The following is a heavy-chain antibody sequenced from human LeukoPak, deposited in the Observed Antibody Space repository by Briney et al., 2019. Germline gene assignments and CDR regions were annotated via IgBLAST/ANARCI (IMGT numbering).Heavy chain of an antibody. D-gene: IGHD5-24*01. V-gene: IGHV3-53*01. CDR1: GFTVSSNS. J-gene: IGHJ4*02. CDR3: ARDLLVFGYNSS. Sequence: GGSLRLSCTVSGFTVSSNSMSWVRQAPGKGLEWVSFIYSDNTHYSASVKGRFTISRDNSKNTLYLQMNSLRAEDTAVYYCARDLLVFGYNSSGGQGTLVTVSS. CDR2: IYSDNT.